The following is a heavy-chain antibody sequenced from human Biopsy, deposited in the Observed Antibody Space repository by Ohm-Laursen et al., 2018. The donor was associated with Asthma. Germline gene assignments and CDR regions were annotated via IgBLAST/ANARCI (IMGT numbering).Heavy chain of an antibody. Sequence: SQTLSLTCTVSGGSINIGDYYWSWIRQPPVKGLEWIGYIYYSGSTYYNPSLKSRVSISLDTSKNQFSLSLTSVTAADTAVYYCARTTYGDDGFDPWGQGTLATVSS. J-gene: IGHJ5*02. CDR3: ARTTYGDDGFDP. CDR1: GGSINIGDYY. D-gene: IGHD4-17*01. V-gene: IGHV4-31*03. CDR2: IYYSGST.